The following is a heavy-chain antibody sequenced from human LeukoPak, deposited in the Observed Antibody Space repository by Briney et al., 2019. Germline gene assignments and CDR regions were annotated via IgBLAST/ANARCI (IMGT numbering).Heavy chain of an antibody. J-gene: IGHJ6*02. V-gene: IGHV1-3*01. Sequence: ASVKVSRKASGYTFTSYAMHWVRQAPGQRLEWMGWINAGNGNTKYSQRFQGRVTITRDTSASTAYMELSSLRSEDTAVYYCARRSTAMAPGYYYGMDVWGQGTTVTVSS. CDR2: INAGNGNT. D-gene: IGHD5-18*01. CDR3: ARRSTAMAPGYYYGMDV. CDR1: GYTFTSYA.